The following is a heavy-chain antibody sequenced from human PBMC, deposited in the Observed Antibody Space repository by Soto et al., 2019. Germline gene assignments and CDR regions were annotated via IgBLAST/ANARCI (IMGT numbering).Heavy chain of an antibody. D-gene: IGHD4-4*01. Sequence: QVQLQESGPGLVKPSGTLSLTCAVSRGSISSGNWWTWVRQPPGKGLEWIGEIYHSGSTNYSPSLNSRVSISVDKSKNQFSLRLSSVTAADTAVYYCAAHSVNTYGPLDFWGQGTLVTVSS. V-gene: IGHV4-4*02. J-gene: IGHJ4*02. CDR2: IYHSGST. CDR1: RGSISSGNW. CDR3: AAHSVNTYGPLDF.